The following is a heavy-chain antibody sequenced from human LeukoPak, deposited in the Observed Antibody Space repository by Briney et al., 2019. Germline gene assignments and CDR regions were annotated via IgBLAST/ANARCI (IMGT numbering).Heavy chain of an antibody. Sequence: SETLSLTCTVSGGSISSYYWSWIRQSPGKGLEWIGYIYYTWSTNYSPSLKSRVTISVDTSKNQFSLKLRSVTAADTAVYYCARISSSNWYNERGAFDVWGQGTMVTVSS. J-gene: IGHJ3*01. D-gene: IGHD6-13*01. CDR3: ARISSSNWYNERGAFDV. V-gene: IGHV4-59*01. CDR2: IYYTWST. CDR1: GGSISSYY.